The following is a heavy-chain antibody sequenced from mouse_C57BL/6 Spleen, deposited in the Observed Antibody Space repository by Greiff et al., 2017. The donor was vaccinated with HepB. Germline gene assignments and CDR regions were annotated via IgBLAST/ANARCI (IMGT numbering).Heavy chain of an antibody. CDR1: GFSLTSYG. Sequence: QVQLKESGPGLVQPSQSLSITCTVSGFSLTSYGVHWVRQSPGKGLEWLGVIWSGGSTDYNAAFISRLSISKDNSKSQVFFKMNSLQADDTAIYYCARPHYYGSSGGFAYWGQGTLVTVSA. J-gene: IGHJ3*01. CDR3: ARPHYYGSSGGFAY. CDR2: IWSGGST. D-gene: IGHD1-1*01. V-gene: IGHV2-2*01.